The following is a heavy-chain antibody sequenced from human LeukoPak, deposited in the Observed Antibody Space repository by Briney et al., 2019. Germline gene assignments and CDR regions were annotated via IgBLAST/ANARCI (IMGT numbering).Heavy chain of an antibody. CDR3: ASLRYSSGWYDY. CDR1: GYTFTGYY. CDR2: INPNSGGT. V-gene: IGHV1-2*02. D-gene: IGHD6-19*01. Sequence: ASVKVSCKASGYTFTGYYMHWVRQAPGQGLEWMGWINPNSGGTNYAQKFQGRVTTTRDTSISTAYMELSRLRSDDTAVYYCASLRYSSGWYDYWGQGTLVTVSS. J-gene: IGHJ4*02.